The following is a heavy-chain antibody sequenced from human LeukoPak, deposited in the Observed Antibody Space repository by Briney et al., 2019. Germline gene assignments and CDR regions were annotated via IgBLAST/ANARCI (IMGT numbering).Heavy chain of an antibody. V-gene: IGHV3-30*03. D-gene: IGHD3-22*01. Sequence: GRSLRLSCAASGFTFSSYGMHWVRQAPGKGLEWVAVISYDGSNKYYADSVKGRFTISRDNSKNTLYLQMNSLRAEDTAVYYCARNAGPFWYDSPNYFDYRGQGTLVTVSS. CDR1: GFTFSSYG. CDR3: ARNAGPFWYDSPNYFDY. CDR2: ISYDGSNK. J-gene: IGHJ4*02.